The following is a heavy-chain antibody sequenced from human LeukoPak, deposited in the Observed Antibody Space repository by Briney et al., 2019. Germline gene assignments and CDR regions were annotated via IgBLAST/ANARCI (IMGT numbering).Heavy chain of an antibody. V-gene: IGHV3-23*01. CDR1: GFTFSSYA. Sequence: PGGSLRLSCAASGFTFSSYAMSWVRQAPGKGLEWVSAISGSGGSTYYADSVKGRFTISRDNSKNTLYLQMNSLRAEDTAVYYCAKPYDSSGYYYVPFDYWGQGTLVTVSS. CDR3: AKPYDSSGYYYVPFDY. J-gene: IGHJ4*02. CDR2: ISGSGGST. D-gene: IGHD3-22*01.